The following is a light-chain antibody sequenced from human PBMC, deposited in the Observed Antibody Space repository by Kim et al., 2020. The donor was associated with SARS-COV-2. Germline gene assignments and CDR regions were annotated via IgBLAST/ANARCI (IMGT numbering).Light chain of an antibody. Sequence: DIQMTQSPSSLAASVGDRVTIACRASQSISTYLNWYQQKPGKAPKLLIYAASTLQSGVPSRFSGSGSGTDFTLTISSLQPEDFATYYCQQSHSTPWLTFGGGTKVDSK. CDR3: QQSHSTPWLT. V-gene: IGKV1-39*01. J-gene: IGKJ4*01. CDR1: QSISTY. CDR2: AAS.